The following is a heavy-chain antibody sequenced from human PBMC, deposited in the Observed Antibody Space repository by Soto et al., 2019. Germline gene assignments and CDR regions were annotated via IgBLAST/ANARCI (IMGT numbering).Heavy chain of an antibody. D-gene: IGHD6-13*01. CDR2: IYHSGST. CDR1: GGSISSSNW. CDR3: ARAAMGGRSWTFDY. Sequence: QVQLQESGPGLVKPSGTLSLTCAVSGGSISSSNWWGWVRQPPGKGLEWIGEIYHSGSTNYNPSLKRRVTISVDQAKHQFSRNLSSVTAADTAVYYCARAAMGGRSWTFDYWGQGTRFTVSS. V-gene: IGHV4-4*02. J-gene: IGHJ4*02.